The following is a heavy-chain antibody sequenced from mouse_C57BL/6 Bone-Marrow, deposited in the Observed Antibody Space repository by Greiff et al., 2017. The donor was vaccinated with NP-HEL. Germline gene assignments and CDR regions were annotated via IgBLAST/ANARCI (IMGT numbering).Heavy chain of an antibody. D-gene: IGHD2-4*01. V-gene: IGHV1-55*01. CDR1: GYTFTSYW. CDR2: IYPGSGST. CDR3: AIYYDYEGYFDV. Sequence: QVQLQQPGAELVKPGASVKMSCKASGYTFTSYWITWVKQRPGQGLEWIGDIYPGSGSTNYNEKFKSKATLTVDTSSSTAYMQLSSLTSEDSAVYYCAIYYDYEGYFDVWGTGTTVTVSS. J-gene: IGHJ1*03.